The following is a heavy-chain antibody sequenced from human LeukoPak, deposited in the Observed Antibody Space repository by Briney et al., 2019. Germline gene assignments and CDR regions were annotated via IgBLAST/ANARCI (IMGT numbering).Heavy chain of an antibody. CDR3: AKARSGSYFDGMDV. CDR1: GFTFDDYA. Sequence: GRSLGLSCAASGFTFDDYAMHWVRQAPGKGLEWVSGISWNSGSIGYADSVKGRFTISRDNAKNSLYLQMNSLRAEDTALYYCAKARSGSYFDGMDVWGQGTTVTVSS. D-gene: IGHD1-26*01. J-gene: IGHJ6*02. V-gene: IGHV3-9*01. CDR2: ISWNSGSI.